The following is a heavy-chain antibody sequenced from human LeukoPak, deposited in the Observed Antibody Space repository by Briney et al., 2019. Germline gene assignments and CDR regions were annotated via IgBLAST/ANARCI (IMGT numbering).Heavy chain of an antibody. CDR1: GFTFSSYS. V-gene: IGHV3-48*01. Sequence: GGSLRLSCAASGFTFSSYSMNWVRQAPGKGLEWVSYISSTSSTIYYADSVKGRFTISRDNAKNSLYLQMNSLRAEDTAVYYCARQWPYYFDYWGQGTLVTVSS. J-gene: IGHJ4*02. CDR3: ARQWPYYFDY. D-gene: IGHD6-19*01. CDR2: ISSTSSTI.